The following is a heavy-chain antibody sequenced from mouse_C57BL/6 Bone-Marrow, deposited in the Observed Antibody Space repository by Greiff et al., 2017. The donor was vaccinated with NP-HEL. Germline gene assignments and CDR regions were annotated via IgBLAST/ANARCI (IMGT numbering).Heavy chain of an antibody. J-gene: IGHJ3*01. CDR1: GYTFTSYG. CDR3: ARREGGYSAWFAY. V-gene: IGHV1-81*01. CDR2: IYPRSGNT. Sequence: QVQLQQSGAELARPGASVKLSCKASGYTFTSYGISWVKQRTGQGLEWIGEIYPRSGNTYYNEKFKGKATLTADKSSSTAYMELRSLTSEDSAVYFCARREGGYSAWFAYWGQGTLVTVSA. D-gene: IGHD2-3*01.